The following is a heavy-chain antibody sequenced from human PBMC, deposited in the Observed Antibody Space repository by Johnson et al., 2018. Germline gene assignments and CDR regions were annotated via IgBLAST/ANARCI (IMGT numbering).Heavy chain of an antibody. CDR1: GFTFSYYN. CDR2: ITSSSTFI. D-gene: IGHD1-26*01. V-gene: IGHV3-21*01. Sequence: VQLVQSGGGLVKPGESLRLSCEVSGFTFSYYNMNWVRQAPGKGLEWVSSITSSSTFIYYADSVKGRFTISRDNAKNSLYLQMNSLRAEDTAVYYCAGDRGGTYPDSFDIWGHGTMVTVSS. J-gene: IGHJ3*02. CDR3: AGDRGGTYPDSFDI.